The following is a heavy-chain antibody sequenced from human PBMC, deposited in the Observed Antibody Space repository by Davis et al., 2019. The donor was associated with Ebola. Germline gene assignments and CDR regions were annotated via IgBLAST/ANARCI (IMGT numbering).Heavy chain of an antibody. CDR2: MNPNSGNT. V-gene: IGHV1-8*01. D-gene: IGHD6-13*01. Sequence: AASVKVSCKASGYTFTSYDVNWVRQAPGQGLEWMGWMNPNSGNTGYAPKFQGRVTMTRDTSISTAYMELSSLRSEDAAVYYCAIKTRQQDYWGQGTLVTVSS. J-gene: IGHJ4*02. CDR1: GYTFTSYD. CDR3: AIKTRQQDY.